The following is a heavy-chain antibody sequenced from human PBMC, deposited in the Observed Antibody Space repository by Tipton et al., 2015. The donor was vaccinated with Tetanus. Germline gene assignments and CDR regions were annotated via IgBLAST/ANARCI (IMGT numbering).Heavy chain of an antibody. CDR1: RGPISSYY. Sequence: TLSLTCAVSRGPISSYYWSWIRQPAGKGLEWIGHISNGNPDYSPSLKNRVTLSVDTSKNQFSLKLSSVTAADTAVYYCARGTGDYWGQGTLVTVSS. CDR2: ISNGNP. V-gene: IGHV4-4*07. D-gene: IGHD1-14*01. J-gene: IGHJ4*02. CDR3: ARGTGDY.